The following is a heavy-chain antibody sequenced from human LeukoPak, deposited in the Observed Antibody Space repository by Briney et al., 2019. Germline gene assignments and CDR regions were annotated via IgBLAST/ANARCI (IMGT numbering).Heavy chain of an antibody. CDR2: IKQDGSEK. Sequence: PGGSLRLSCAASGFTFTNYWMNWVRQAPGKGLEWVASIKQDGSEKYYVDSVKGRLTISRDNARNSLYLQMNSLRAEDTAVYYCARSRFYFDYWGQGTLVTVSS. V-gene: IGHV3-7*01. CDR1: GFTFTNYW. J-gene: IGHJ4*02. CDR3: ARSRFYFDY.